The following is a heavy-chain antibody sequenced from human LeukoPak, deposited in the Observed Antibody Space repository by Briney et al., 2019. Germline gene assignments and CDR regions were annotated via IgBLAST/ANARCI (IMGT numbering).Heavy chain of an antibody. J-gene: IGHJ5*02. CDR2: IYYSGST. Sequence: PSETLSLTCTVSGGSISSSSYYWGWIRQPPGKGLEWIGSIYYSGSTYYNPSLKSRVAISVDTSKNQFSLKLSSVTAADTAVYYCARHSSDWYGVSGFDPWGQGTLVTVSS. CDR1: GGSISSSSYY. D-gene: IGHD3-10*01. V-gene: IGHV4-39*01. CDR3: ARHSSDWYGVSGFDP.